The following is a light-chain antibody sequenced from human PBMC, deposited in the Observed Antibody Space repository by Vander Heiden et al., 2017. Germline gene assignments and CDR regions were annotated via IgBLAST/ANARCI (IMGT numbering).Light chain of an antibody. J-gene: IGKJ3*01. V-gene: IGKV3-11*01. CDR1: HSVSSY. CDR3: QQRTIWPPFT. CDR2: DAS. Sequence: ESVLTEYTATLSLSPGERANLSCRVSHSVSSYLSGYQQQPGQAPRLLIYDASKRATGIPARFSGSGSGTDFTLTISSLEPEDFAVDYCQQRTIWPPFTFGPGTKVDI.